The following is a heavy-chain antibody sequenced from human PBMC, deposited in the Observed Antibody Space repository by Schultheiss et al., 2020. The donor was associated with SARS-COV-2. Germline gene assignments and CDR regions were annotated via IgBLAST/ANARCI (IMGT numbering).Heavy chain of an antibody. V-gene: IGHV3-66*01. J-gene: IGHJ6*03. CDR3: ARGWGSSLYYYYYMDV. D-gene: IGHD6-6*01. Sequence: GGSLRLSCAASGFTVSSNYMSWVRQAPGKGLEWVSVIYSGGSTYYADSVKGRFTISRDNSKNTLYLQMNSLRAEDTAVYYCARGWGSSLYYYYYMDVWGKGTTVTVSS. CDR1: GFTVSSNY. CDR2: IYSGGST.